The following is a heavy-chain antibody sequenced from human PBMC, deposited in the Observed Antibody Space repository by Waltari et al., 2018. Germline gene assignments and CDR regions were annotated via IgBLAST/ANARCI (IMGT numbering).Heavy chain of an antibody. CDR3: ARELEAVAVDY. Sequence: EVQLVESGGGLVQPGGSLRLSWAASGSTFSSYWMSWVRQAPGKGLEWVANIKQDGSEKYYVDSVKGRFTISRDNAKNSLYLQMNSLRAEDTAVYYCARELEAVAVDYWGQGTLVTVSS. CDR1: GSTFSSYW. J-gene: IGHJ4*02. V-gene: IGHV3-7*01. D-gene: IGHD6-19*01. CDR2: IKQDGSEK.